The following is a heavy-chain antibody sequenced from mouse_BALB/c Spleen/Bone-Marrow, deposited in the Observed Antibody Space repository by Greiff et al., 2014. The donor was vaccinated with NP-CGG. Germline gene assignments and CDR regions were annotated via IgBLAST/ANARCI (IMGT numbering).Heavy chain of an antibody. J-gene: IGHJ4*01. D-gene: IGHD4-1*01. CDR1: GFNIKDTY. CDR2: IDPASGNT. Sequence: EVKLMESGAELVKPGASVKLSCTAPGFNIKDTYMHWVKQRPEQGLEWIGRIDPASGNTKYDPKFQGKATITADTSSNTAYLQLSSLTSEDTAVYYCARWEYYAMDYWGQGTSVTVSS. CDR3: ARWEYYAMDY. V-gene: IGHV14-3*02.